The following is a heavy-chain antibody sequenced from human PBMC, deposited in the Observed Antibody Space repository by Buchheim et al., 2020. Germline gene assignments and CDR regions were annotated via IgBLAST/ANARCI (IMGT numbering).Heavy chain of an antibody. Sequence: QLQLQESGPGLVKPSETLSLTCIVSGGSISSSPYYWAWIRQPPGRGLEWIASIHYTGSPYYNPSLKSRVTISVETSKNQVSLRVSSVTAADTALYYCARTGDYYYYGMDVWGHGT. CDR1: GGSISSSPYY. D-gene: IGHD7-27*01. J-gene: IGHJ6*02. CDR2: IHYTGSP. V-gene: IGHV4-39*07. CDR3: ARTGDYYYYGMDV.